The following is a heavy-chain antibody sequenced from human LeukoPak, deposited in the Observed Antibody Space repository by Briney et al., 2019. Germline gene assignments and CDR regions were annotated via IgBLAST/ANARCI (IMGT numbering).Heavy chain of an antibody. J-gene: IGHJ5*02. CDR1: GFTFSSYG. V-gene: IGHV4-39*07. Sequence: GSLRLSCAASGFTFSSYGMHWVRQPPGKGLEWIGNIYYSGSTYYNPSLKSRVTISVDTSKKQFSLNLSSVTAADTAVYYCARGGVPYNWVDPWGQGTLVTVSS. D-gene: IGHD1-26*01. CDR2: IYYSGST. CDR3: ARGGVPYNWVDP.